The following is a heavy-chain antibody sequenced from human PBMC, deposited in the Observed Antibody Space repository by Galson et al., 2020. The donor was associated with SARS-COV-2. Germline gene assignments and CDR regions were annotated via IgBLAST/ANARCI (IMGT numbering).Heavy chain of an antibody. CDR2: IYWDNDK. V-gene: IGHV2-5*02. CDR3: AHRPPKGRGSSWYDY. D-gene: IGHD6-13*01. Sequence: SGPTLVKPTQTLTLTCTFSGFSLSTSGVGVGWIRQPPGKALEWLALIYWDNDKRYSPSLQNRLTITKDTSKNQVVLTMTNMDPVDTATYYCAHRPPKGRGSSWYDYWGQGTLVTVSS. J-gene: IGHJ4*02. CDR1: GFSLSTSGVG.